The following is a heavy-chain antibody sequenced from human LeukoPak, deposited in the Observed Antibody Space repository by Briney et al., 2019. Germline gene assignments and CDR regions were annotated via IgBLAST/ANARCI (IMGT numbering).Heavy chain of an antibody. CDR3: SGIAVAGIY. D-gene: IGHD6-19*01. CDR1: GFTFSGYG. Sequence: GGSLRLSWAAAGFTFSGYGMHWVRQAPGKGLEWVAFIRYDESNKYYADSVKGRFTISRDNSKNTLYLQMNSLRTEDTAVYYCSGIAVAGIYWGQGTLATVSS. V-gene: IGHV3-30*02. J-gene: IGHJ4*02. CDR2: IRYDESNK.